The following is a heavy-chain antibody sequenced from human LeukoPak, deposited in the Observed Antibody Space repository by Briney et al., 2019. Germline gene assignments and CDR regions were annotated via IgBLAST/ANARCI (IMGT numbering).Heavy chain of an antibody. CDR3: AKEPGVAAAGKAYFDY. Sequence: GGSLRLSCAASGFAFSSYGMHWVRQAPGKGLEWVAVVSYDGSNKYYADSVKGRFTISRDSSKNTLYLQMNSLRAEDTAVYYCAKEPGVAAAGKAYFDYWGQGTLVTVSS. V-gene: IGHV3-30*18. J-gene: IGHJ4*02. D-gene: IGHD6-13*01. CDR1: GFAFSSYG. CDR2: VSYDGSNK.